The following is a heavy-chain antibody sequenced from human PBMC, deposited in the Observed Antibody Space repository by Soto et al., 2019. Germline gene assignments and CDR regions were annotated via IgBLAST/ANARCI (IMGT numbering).Heavy chain of an antibody. Sequence: GGSLRLSCAASGFTFSSYGMHWVRQAPGKGLEWVAVIWYDGSNKYYADSVKGRFTISRDNSKNTLYLQMNSLRAEDTAVYYWPRFGDIVEGAVLPRSLAVWGHGTTVHVPS. CDR1: GFTFSSYG. CDR2: IWYDGSNK. D-gene: IGHD2-15*01. CDR3: PRFGDIVEGAVLPRSLAV. J-gene: IGHJ6*02. V-gene: IGHV3-33*01.